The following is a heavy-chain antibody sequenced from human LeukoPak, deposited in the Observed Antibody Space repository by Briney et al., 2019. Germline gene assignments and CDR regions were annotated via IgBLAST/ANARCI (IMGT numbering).Heavy chain of an antibody. CDR2: GSGRDTST. Sequence: PGGSLRLSCAASGFTFSSYTMTWVRQAPGKGLEWVSAGSGRDTSTYYTDSVKGRFTISRDNSKNTLYLQMNSLSAEDTAIYYCAKWGDYDVLTGYYDSDYWGQGTLVTVSS. J-gene: IGHJ4*02. V-gene: IGHV3-23*01. D-gene: IGHD3-9*01. CDR1: GFTFSSYT. CDR3: AKWGDYDVLTGYYDSDY.